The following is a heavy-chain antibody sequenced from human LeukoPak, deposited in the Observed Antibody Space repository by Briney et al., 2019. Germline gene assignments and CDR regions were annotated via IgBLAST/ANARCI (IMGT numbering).Heavy chain of an antibody. V-gene: IGHV3-7*01. CDR3: ATFDSSGYYPHFGY. CDR2: IKQDGSEK. D-gene: IGHD3-22*01. Sequence: SGGSLRLSCAASGFTFSSYWMSWVRQAPGKGLEWVANIKQDGSEKYYVDSVKGRFTISRDNAKNSLYLQMNSLRAEDTAAYYCATFDSSGYYPHFGYWGQGTLVTVSS. CDR1: GFTFSSYW. J-gene: IGHJ4*02.